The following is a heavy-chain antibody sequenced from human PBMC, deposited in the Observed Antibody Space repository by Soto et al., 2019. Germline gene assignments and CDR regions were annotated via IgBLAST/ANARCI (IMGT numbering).Heavy chain of an antibody. CDR3: VNLPSYSSGWSDYYYGMDV. CDR1: GFTFSSYG. D-gene: IGHD6-19*01. J-gene: IGHJ6*02. CDR2: IWYDGSNK. V-gene: IGHV3-33*01. Sequence: PGGSLRLSCAASGFTFSSYGMHWVRQAPGKGLEWVAVIWYDGSNKYYADSVKGRFTISRDNSKNTLYLQMNSLRAEDTAVYYCVNLPSYSSGWSDYYYGMDVWGQGTTVTVSS.